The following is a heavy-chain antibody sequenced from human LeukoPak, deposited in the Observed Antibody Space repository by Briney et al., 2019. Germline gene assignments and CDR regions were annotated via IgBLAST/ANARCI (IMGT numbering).Heavy chain of an antibody. Sequence: PGGSLRLSCAASGFTFSSYGMSWVRQAPGKGLEWVSSISSSSSYIYYADSVKGRFTISRDNAKNSLYLQMNSLRAEDTAVYYCARENSGSYYQFDYWGQGTLVTVSS. D-gene: IGHD1-26*01. V-gene: IGHV3-21*01. CDR2: ISSSSSYI. J-gene: IGHJ4*02. CDR1: GFTFSSYG. CDR3: ARENSGSYYQFDY.